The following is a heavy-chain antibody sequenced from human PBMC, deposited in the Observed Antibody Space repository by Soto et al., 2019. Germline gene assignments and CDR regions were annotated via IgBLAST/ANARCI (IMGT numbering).Heavy chain of an antibody. CDR2: IYYSGST. V-gene: IGHV4-59*08. D-gene: IGHD3-22*01. CDR3: ARLAPDYYYDSSGYYLAY. J-gene: IGHJ4*02. Sequence: SETLSLTCTVSGGSISSYYWSWIRQPPGKGLEWIGYIYYSGSTNYNPSLKSRVTISVDTSKNQFSLKLSSVTAADTAVYYCARLAPDYYYDSSGYYLAYWGQGTLVTVPQ. CDR1: GGSISSYY.